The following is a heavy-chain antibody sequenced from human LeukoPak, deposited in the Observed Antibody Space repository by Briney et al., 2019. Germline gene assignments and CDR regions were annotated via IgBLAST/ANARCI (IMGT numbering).Heavy chain of an antibody. Sequence: PGGSLRLSCAASGFTFSSYSMNWVRQAPGKGLEWVSSIISSSSYIYYADSVKGRFTISRDNAKSSLYLQMNSLRAEDTAVYYCASQVAGYYGSGSYLEYYWGQGTLVTVSS. V-gene: IGHV3-21*01. CDR1: GFTFSSYS. CDR2: IISSSSYI. CDR3: ASQVAGYYGSGSYLEYY. D-gene: IGHD3-10*01. J-gene: IGHJ4*02.